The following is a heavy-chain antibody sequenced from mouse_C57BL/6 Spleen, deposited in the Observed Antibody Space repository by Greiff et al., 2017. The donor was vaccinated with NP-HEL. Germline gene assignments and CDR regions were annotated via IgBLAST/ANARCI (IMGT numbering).Heavy chain of an antibody. D-gene: IGHD3-2*02. CDR2: FYPGDGDT. CDR1: GYAFSSSW. CDR3: ARAQADCDY. J-gene: IGHJ2*01. V-gene: IGHV1-82*01. Sequence: VQLQQSGPELVKPGASVKISCKASGYAFSSSWMNWVKQRPGKGLEWIGRFYPGDGDTNYNGKFKGKATLTADKSSSTAYMQLSSLTSEDSAVYYCARAQADCDYWGQGTTLTVSS.